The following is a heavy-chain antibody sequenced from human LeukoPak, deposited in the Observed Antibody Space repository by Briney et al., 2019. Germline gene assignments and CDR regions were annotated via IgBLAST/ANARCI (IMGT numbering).Heavy chain of an antibody. V-gene: IGHV4-34*01. CDR3: ARRSRWYYYGSGNWFDP. CDR2: INYTGRT. Sequence: SETLSLTCAVSGGPFNGDFWSWIRQPPGKGLEWIGEINYTGRTTYNPSLKSRVTISVDTSKNQFSLTLNSVTAADTAVYYCARRSRWYYYGSGNWFDPWGQGTLVTVSS. CDR1: GGPFNGDF. D-gene: IGHD3-10*01. J-gene: IGHJ5*02.